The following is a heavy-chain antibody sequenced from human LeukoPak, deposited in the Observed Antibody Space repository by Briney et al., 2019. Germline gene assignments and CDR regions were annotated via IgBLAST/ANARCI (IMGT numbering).Heavy chain of an antibody. D-gene: IGHD2-21*01. CDR1: GFTFSSYA. Sequence: PGGSLRLSCAASGFTFSSYAMHWVRQGPGKGLEYVSAISSNGGSTYYANSVKGRFTISRDNSKNTLYLQMGSLRAEDMAVYYCARLPPHGCGCDCYNWYFDLWGRGTLVTVSS. J-gene: IGHJ2*01. V-gene: IGHV3-64*01. CDR3: ARLPPHGCGCDCYNWYFDL. CDR2: ISSNGGST.